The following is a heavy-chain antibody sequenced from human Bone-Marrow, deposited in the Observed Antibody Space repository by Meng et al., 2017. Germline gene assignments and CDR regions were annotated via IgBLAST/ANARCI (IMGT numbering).Heavy chain of an antibody. CDR2: INPNSGGT. CDR3: AVHYYGSGSSTFDY. Sequence: PVGSGAEVKKPGASVKVSCKASGYTFTGYYMHWVRQAPGQGLEWMGRINPNSGGTNYAQKFQGRVTMTRDTSISTAYMELSRLRSDDTAVYYCAVHYYGSGSSTFDYWGQGTLVTVSS. D-gene: IGHD3-10*01. V-gene: IGHV1-2*06. J-gene: IGHJ4*02. CDR1: GYTFTGYY.